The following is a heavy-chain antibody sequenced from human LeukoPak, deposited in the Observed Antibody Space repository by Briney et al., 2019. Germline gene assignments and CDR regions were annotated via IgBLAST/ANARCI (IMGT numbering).Heavy chain of an antibody. CDR1: GLTGSHNY. D-gene: IGHD4-17*01. J-gene: IGHJ5*02. V-gene: IGHV3-53*01. CDR2: IHTSGDT. Sequence: GGSLRLSCAASGLTGSHNYVSWVRQAAGKGLEWVSAIHTSGDTCYADSVKGRFTISRDTSKNTLYLQINSLRVEDTAVYYCIVFGDSNHWGQGTLVTVSS. CDR3: IVFGDSNH.